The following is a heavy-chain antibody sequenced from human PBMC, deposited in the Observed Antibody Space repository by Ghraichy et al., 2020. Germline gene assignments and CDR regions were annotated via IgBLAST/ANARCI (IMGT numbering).Heavy chain of an antibody. CDR3: AREVREMATIKFDY. CDR1: GGSISSYY. Sequence: SETLSLTCTVSGGSISSYYWSWIRQPPGKGLEWIGYIYYSGSTNHNPSLKSRVTISVDTSKNQFTLKVSSVTAADTAVYYCAREVREMATIKFDYWGQGTLVTVSS. V-gene: IGHV4-59*12. J-gene: IGHJ4*02. CDR2: IYYSGST. D-gene: IGHD5-24*01.